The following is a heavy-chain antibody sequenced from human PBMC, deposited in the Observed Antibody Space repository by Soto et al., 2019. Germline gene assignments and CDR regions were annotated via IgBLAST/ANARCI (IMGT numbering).Heavy chain of an antibody. Sequence: SETLSLTCTVSGGSISSGDYYWSWIRQPPGKGLEWIGYIYYSGSTYYNPSLKSRVTISVDTSKKQFSLKLSSVTAADTAVYYCAREGGDSNDAFDIWGQGTMVT. CDR3: AREGGDSNDAFDI. J-gene: IGHJ3*02. CDR1: GGSISSGDYY. CDR2: IYYSGST. D-gene: IGHD3-16*01. V-gene: IGHV4-30-4*01.